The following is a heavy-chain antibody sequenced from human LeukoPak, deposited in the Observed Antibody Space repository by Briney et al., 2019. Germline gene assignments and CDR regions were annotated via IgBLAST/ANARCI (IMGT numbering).Heavy chain of an antibody. D-gene: IGHD3-10*01. Sequence: GGSLRLSCAASGFNFRNYWMSWVRQAPGKGLEWVANIKQDGSEEYYVDSVKGRFTISRDNSKNTLYLQMNSLRAEDTAVYYCARVWPPHILWSPSYFDYWSQGTLVTVSS. V-gene: IGHV3-7*01. CDR1: GFNFRNYW. CDR2: IKQDGSEE. J-gene: IGHJ4*02. CDR3: ARVWPPHILWSPSYFDY.